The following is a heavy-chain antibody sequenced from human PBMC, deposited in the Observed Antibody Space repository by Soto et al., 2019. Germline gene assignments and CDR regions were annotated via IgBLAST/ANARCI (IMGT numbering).Heavy chain of an antibody. Sequence: GGSLRLSCAASGFTFSSYGMHWVRQAPGKGLEWVAVIWYDGSNKYYADSVKGRFTISRDNSKNTLYLQMNSLRAEDTAVYYCARDKADVYNYYYYYGMDVWGQGTTVTVSS. D-gene: IGHD4-4*01. J-gene: IGHJ6*02. CDR2: IWYDGSNK. CDR3: ARDKADVYNYYYYYGMDV. CDR1: GFTFSSYG. V-gene: IGHV3-33*01.